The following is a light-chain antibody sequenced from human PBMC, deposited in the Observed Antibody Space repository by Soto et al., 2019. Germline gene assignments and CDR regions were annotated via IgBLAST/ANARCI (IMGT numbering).Light chain of an antibody. CDR3: QQFNTYPIT. J-gene: IGKJ5*01. CDR2: DVS. Sequence: IQLTQPPSSLSASVGDRVTITCRASQDIRGALAWYQQKPGKAPKLLIYDVSSLQSGVPSRFSGSGSGTDFTLTISSLQPEDFATYYCQQFNTYPITFGQGTRLEIK. CDR1: QDIRGA. V-gene: IGKV1-13*02.